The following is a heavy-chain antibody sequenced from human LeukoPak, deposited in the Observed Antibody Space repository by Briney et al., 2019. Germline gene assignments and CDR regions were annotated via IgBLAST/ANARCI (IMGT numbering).Heavy chain of an antibody. CDR3: ARGRSYYDILTGYSDFDY. CDR1: GGSISSYY. Sequence: SETLSLTCTVSGGSISSYYWSWIRQPAGKGLEWIGRIYTSGSTNYNPSLKSRVTISIDTSKNQFFLELSSVTAADTAVYYCARGRSYYDILTGYSDFDYWGQETLVTVSS. CDR2: IYTSGST. V-gene: IGHV4-4*07. J-gene: IGHJ4*02. D-gene: IGHD3-9*01.